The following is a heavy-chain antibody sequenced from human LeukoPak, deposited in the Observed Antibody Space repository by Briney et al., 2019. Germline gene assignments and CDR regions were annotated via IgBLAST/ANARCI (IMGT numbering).Heavy chain of an antibody. V-gene: IGHV3-23*03. Sequence: GGSLRLSCAASGFTFSSYAMSWVRQAPGKGLEWVSVIYSGGSTYYADSVKGRFTISRDNAKNSLYLQMNSLRAEDTAVYYCAREPTGTHAFDIWGQGTMVTVSS. CDR1: GFTFSSYA. J-gene: IGHJ3*02. CDR3: AREPTGTHAFDI. CDR2: IYSGGST. D-gene: IGHD1-1*01.